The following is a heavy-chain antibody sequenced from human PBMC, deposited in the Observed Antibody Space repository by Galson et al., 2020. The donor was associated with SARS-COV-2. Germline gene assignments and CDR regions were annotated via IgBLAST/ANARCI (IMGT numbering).Heavy chain of an antibody. CDR2: IYNNGVTT. D-gene: IGHD3-10*01. CDR1: GFTFSHYA. CDR3: AKDPFSGGTSEDY. V-gene: IGHV3-23*01. Sequence: GESLKISCAASGFTFSHYAMNWVRQAPGKGLEWVSYIYNNGVTTYYTDSVKGRFTVSRDNSKNILYLQMNSLTADDTAVYYCAKDPFSGGTSEDYWGQGTRVTVST. J-gene: IGHJ4*02.